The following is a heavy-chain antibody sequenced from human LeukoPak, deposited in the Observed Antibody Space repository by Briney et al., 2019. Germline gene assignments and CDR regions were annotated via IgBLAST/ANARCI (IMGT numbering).Heavy chain of an antibody. V-gene: IGHV3-30*02. Sequence: GPLRLSCEASGFTFSSFGMHWVRQAPGKGLEWVAFIRNDGSKKYYADSVKGRFTISRDNSKNTLYLQMNSLRAEDTAVYYCAKGSGSSLDIDYWGQGTLVTVSS. J-gene: IGHJ4*02. CDR1: GFTFSSFG. CDR3: AKGSGSSLDIDY. CDR2: IRNDGSKK. D-gene: IGHD5-18*01.